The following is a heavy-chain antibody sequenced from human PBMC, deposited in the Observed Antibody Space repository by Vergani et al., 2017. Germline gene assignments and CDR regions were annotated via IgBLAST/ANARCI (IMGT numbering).Heavy chain of an antibody. CDR2: INPNSGGT. D-gene: IGHD6-13*01. J-gene: IGHJ4*02. CDR3: ARDTLAPVPRGSWYFARPQFDY. V-gene: IGHV1-2*02. CDR1: GYTFTGYY. Sequence: QVQLVQSGAEVKKPGASVKVSCKASGYTFTGYYMHWVRQAPGQGLEWMGWINPNSGGTNYAQKFQGRVTMTRDTSISTAYMELSRLRSDDTAVYYCARDTLAPVPRGSWYFARPQFDYWGQGTLVTVSS.